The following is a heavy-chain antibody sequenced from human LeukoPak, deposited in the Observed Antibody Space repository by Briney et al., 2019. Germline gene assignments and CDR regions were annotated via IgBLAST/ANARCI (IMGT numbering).Heavy chain of an antibody. J-gene: IGHJ3*02. CDR3: ARRYYDSSGYYYDAFDI. CDR2: INPSGGST. CDR1: GYTFTSYY. D-gene: IGHD3-22*01. Sequence: ASVEVSCKASGYTFTSYYMHWVRQAPGQGLEWMGIINPSGGSTSYAQKFQGRVTMTRDTSTSTVYMELSSLRSEDTAVYYCARRYYDSSGYYYDAFDIWGRGTMVTVSS. V-gene: IGHV1-46*01.